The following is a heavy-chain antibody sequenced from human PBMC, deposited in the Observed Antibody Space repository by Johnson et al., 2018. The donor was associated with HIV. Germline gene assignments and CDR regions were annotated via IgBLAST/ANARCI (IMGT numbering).Heavy chain of an antibody. CDR1: GFTFSSYA. V-gene: IGHV3-30*14. J-gene: IGHJ3*01. CDR3: ASPQSGVEPDYYDSSGYFRNDALDF. D-gene: IGHD3-22*01. CDR2: ISHDGRTQ. Sequence: QMLLVESGGGAVQPGRSLRHSCEASGFTFSSYAMHWVRQAPGTGLEWVAVISHDGRTQKYADSVKGRFTISRDNSKKTLFLQMNSLRPEDTALYYCASPQSGVEPDYYDSSGYFRNDALDFWGQGTMVTVSS.